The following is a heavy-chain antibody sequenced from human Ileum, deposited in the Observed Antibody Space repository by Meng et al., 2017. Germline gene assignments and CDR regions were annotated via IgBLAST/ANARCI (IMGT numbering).Heavy chain of an antibody. Sequence: GVQQESGRGIVELSGTLSIRCAVCGGHMLKSNLGSWVRQPPGKELEWIGQIYHSGSTNYNPSLTGGVTISVDKSRNQFSLKLSSVTAADTAVYYCARHGSGSYPYLEYWGQGTLVTVSS. CDR3: ARHGSGSYPYLEY. V-gene: IGHV4-4*02. J-gene: IGHJ4*02. CDR1: GGHMLKSNL. CDR2: IYHSGST. D-gene: IGHD3-10*01.